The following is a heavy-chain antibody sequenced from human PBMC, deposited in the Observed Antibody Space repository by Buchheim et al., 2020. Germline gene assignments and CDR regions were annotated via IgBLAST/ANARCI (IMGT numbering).Heavy chain of an antibody. Sequence: QVQLQESGPGLVKPSETLSLTCTVSGGSMISYYWSWIRQPPGKGLEWIGYIYYSGSTSYNPSLTSPVTISVDPAKKQFSLQLRPVTAADTAVYYCARQVAAVQYWGQETL. CDR2: IYYSGST. CDR3: ARQVAAVQY. CDR1: GGSMISYY. J-gene: IGHJ4*02. V-gene: IGHV4-59*08. D-gene: IGHD6-13*01.